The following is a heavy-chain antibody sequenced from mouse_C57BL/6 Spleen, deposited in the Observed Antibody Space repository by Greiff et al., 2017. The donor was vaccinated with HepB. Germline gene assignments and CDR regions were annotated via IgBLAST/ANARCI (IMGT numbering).Heavy chain of an antibody. D-gene: IGHD1-1*01. J-gene: IGHJ2*01. V-gene: IGHV1-26*01. Sequence: EVQLQQSGPELVKPGASVKISCKASGYTFTDYYMNWVKQSHGKSLEWIGGINPNNGGTSYNQKFKGKATLTVDKSSSTAYMELRSLTSEDSAVYYCARALTTTVVAYYFDYWGQGTTLTVSS. CDR2: INPNNGGT. CDR3: ARALTTTVVAYYFDY. CDR1: GYTFTDYY.